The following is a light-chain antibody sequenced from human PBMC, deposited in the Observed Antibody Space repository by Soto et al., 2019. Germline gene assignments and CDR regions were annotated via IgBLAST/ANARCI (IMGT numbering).Light chain of an antibody. V-gene: IGKV3-11*01. J-gene: IGKJ4*01. CDR2: DAS. Sequence: PGARATLSCRASQSVSSSLAWYQQKPGQAPRLLIYDASNRATGIPARFSGSGSETAFNLTVSSLEPEDFAVYYCQQRSNWPLSFGGGTKVEIK. CDR3: QQRSNWPLS. CDR1: QSVSSS.